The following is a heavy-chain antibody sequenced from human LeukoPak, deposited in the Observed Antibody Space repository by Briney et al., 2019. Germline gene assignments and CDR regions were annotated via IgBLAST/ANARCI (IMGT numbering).Heavy chain of an antibody. CDR1: GFSFSSYA. CDR3: ARSGIQLWSYSDY. J-gene: IGHJ4*02. CDR2: ISYDGRYK. D-gene: IGHD5-18*01. Sequence: GGSLRLSCAASGFSFSSYAVHWARQAPGKGLEWGAVISYDGRYKYYADFVKGRFTISRDNSKNTLYLQMNSLRAEDTAVYYCARSGIQLWSYSDYWGQGTLVTVSS. V-gene: IGHV3-30*04.